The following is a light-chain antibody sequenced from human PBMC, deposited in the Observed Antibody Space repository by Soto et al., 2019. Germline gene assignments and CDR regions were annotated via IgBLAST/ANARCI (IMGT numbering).Light chain of an antibody. J-gene: IGKJ1*01. CDR3: PQYNNWPKT. Sequence: EIVMTQSPATLSVSPGERATLSCRASQSVSSNLAWYQQKPGQAPRLLIYGASTRATGIPARFSGSGSGTEFTLTISSLQSEAFAVYYCPQYNNWPKTFGQGTNVDIK. CDR2: GAS. V-gene: IGKV3-15*01. CDR1: QSVSSN.